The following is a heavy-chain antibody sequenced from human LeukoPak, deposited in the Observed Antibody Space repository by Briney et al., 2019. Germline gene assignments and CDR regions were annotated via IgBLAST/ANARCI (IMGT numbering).Heavy chain of an antibody. J-gene: IGHJ4*02. V-gene: IGHV3-9*01. CDR3: AKASSSQPYFDY. Sequence: GGSLRLSCAASGFTFDDYAMHWVRQAPGKGLEWVSGISWNSGSIGYADSVKGRFTISRDNAKNSLYPQMNSLRAEDTALYYCAKASSSQPYFDYWGQGTLVTVSS. CDR1: GFTFDDYA. CDR2: ISWNSGSI. D-gene: IGHD6-13*01.